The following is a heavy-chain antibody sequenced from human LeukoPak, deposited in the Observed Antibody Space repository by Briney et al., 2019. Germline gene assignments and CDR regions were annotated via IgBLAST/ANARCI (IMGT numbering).Heavy chain of an antibody. CDR3: ARHVSLVLPRTSNWFDP. V-gene: IGHV4-34*01. CDR2: INHSGST. CDR1: GGSISSYY. J-gene: IGHJ5*02. D-gene: IGHD3-10*01. Sequence: PSETLSLTCTVSGGSISSYYWSWIRQPPGKGLEWIGEINHSGSTNYNPSLKSRVTISVDTSKNQFSLKLSSVTAADTAVYYCARHVSLVLPRTSNWFDPWGQGTLVTVSS.